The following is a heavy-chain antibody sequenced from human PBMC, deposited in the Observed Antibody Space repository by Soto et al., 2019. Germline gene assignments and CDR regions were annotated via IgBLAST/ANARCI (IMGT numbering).Heavy chain of an antibody. CDR2: ISAYNGNT. V-gene: IGHV1-18*01. J-gene: IGHJ3*02. Sequence: ASVKVSCKASGYTFTSYGISWVRRAPGQGLEWMGWISAYNGNTNYAQKLQGRVTMTTDTSTSTAYMELRSLRSDDTAVYYCARDRFVAVTTDGDAFDIWGQGTTVTVSS. CDR1: GYTFTSYG. CDR3: ARDRFVAVTTDGDAFDI. D-gene: IGHD4-17*01.